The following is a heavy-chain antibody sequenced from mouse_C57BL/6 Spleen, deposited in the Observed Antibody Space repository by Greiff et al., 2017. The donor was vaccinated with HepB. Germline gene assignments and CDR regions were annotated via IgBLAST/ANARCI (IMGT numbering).Heavy chain of an antibody. CDR2: IDPETGGT. V-gene: IGHV1-15*01. CDR3: TRRYYGLFDY. Sequence: QVQLQQSGAELVRPGASVTLSCKASGYTFTDYEMHWVKQTPVHGLEWIGAIDPETGGTAYNQKFKGKAILTADKSSSTAYMELRSLTSEDSAVYYCTRRYYGLFDYWGQGTTLTVSS. J-gene: IGHJ2*01. CDR1: GYTFTDYE. D-gene: IGHD1-1*01.